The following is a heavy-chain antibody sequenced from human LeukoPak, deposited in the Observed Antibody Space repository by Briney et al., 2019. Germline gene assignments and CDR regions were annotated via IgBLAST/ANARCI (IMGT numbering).Heavy chain of an antibody. J-gene: IGHJ4*02. CDR2: IIPILGMA. CDR1: GGTFSSYA. V-gene: IGHV1-69*04. CDR3: ARDSIAAAGIPDY. D-gene: IGHD6-13*01. Sequence: GSSVKVSCKASGGTFSSYAISWVRQAPGQGLEWMGRIIPILGMANYAQKFQGRVTITADKSTSTAYMELSSLRSEDTAVYYCARDSIAAAGIPDYWGQGTLVTVSS.